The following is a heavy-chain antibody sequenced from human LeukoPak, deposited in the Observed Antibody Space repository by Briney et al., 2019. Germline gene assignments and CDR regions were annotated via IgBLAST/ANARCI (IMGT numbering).Heavy chain of an antibody. CDR1: GFTFSSYA. D-gene: IGHD3-10*01. V-gene: IGHV3-23*01. CDR3: AKDMVRREYYYYYYGMDV. J-gene: IGHJ6*04. CDR2: ISGSGGST. Sequence: GGSLRLSCAASGFTFSSYAMSWVRQAPGKGLEWVSAISGSGGSTYYADSVKGRFTISRDNSKNTLYLQMNSLRAEDTAVYYCAKDMVRREYYYYYYGMDVWGKGTTVTVSS.